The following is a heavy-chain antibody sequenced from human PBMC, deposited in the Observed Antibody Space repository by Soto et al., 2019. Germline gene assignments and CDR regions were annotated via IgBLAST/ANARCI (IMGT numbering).Heavy chain of an antibody. V-gene: IGHV3-49*04. Sequence: GGSLRLSCTASGFTFGDYAMSWVRQAPGKGLEWVGFIRSKAYGGTTEYAASVKGRFTISRDDSKSIAYLQMNSLKTEDTAVYYCTRDPIAAAAPYYFDYWGQGTLVTVS. D-gene: IGHD6-13*01. CDR3: TRDPIAAAAPYYFDY. CDR2: IRSKAYGGTT. CDR1: GFTFGDYA. J-gene: IGHJ4*02.